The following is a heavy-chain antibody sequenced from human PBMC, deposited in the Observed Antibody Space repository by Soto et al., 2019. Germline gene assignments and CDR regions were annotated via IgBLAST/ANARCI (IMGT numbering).Heavy chain of an antibody. Sequence: GGSLRLSCAASGFTFSSYEMNWVRQAPGKGLEWVSYISSSGSTIYYADSVKGRFTISRDNAKNSLYLQMNSLRAEDTAVYYCVRERYELAPLFYSWGQGTLDPAPQ. D-gene: IGHD6-6*01. CDR1: GFTFSSYE. CDR2: ISSSGSTI. J-gene: IGHJ5*01. V-gene: IGHV3-48*03. CDR3: VRERYELAPLFYS.